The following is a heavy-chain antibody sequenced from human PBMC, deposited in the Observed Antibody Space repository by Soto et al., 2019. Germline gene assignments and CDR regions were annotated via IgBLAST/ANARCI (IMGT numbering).Heavy chain of an antibody. Sequence: ETLSLTCTVSGGSISSYYWSWIRQPPGKGLEWIGYIYYSGSTNYNPSLKSRVTISVDTSKNQFSLKLSSVTAADTAVYYCARGGDSSYYYYGMDVWGQGTTVTVSS. CDR3: ARGGDSSYYYYGMDV. CDR2: IYYSGST. CDR1: GGSISSYY. J-gene: IGHJ6*02. D-gene: IGHD4-17*01. V-gene: IGHV4-59*08.